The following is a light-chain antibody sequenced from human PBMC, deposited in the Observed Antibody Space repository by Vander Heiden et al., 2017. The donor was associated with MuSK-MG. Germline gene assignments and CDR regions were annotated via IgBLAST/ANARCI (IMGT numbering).Light chain of an antibody. CDR1: SSNVGGYNY. CDR2: DVS. CDR3: CSYAGSYTLV. V-gene: IGLV2-11*01. Sequence: QSALTQPRSVSGSPGQSVTISCTGTSSNVGGYNYVSWYQQHPGKAPKLMISDVSKRPPGVPDRFSGSKSGNTASLTISGPQAEDEADYYCCSYAGSYTLVFGGGTKLTVL. J-gene: IGLJ2*01.